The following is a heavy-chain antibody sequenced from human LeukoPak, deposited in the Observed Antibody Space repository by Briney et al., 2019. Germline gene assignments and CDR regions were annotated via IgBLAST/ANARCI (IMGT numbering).Heavy chain of an antibody. CDR2: IYYTGSI. CDR1: GGSISGYY. J-gene: IGHJ4*02. V-gene: IGHV4-59*01. Sequence: SETLSLTCTVSGGSISGYYWSWIRQPPGKGLEWIGYIYYTGSINYNPSLKSRVTISVDTSKNHFSLKLSSVTAADTAVYYCARDNSGSSGGNFDFWGQGPLVTVSS. CDR3: ARDNSGSSGGNFDF. D-gene: IGHD1-26*01.